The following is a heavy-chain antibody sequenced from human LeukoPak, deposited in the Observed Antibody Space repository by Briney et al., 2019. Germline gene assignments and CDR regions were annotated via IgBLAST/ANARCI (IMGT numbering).Heavy chain of an antibody. J-gene: IGHJ4*02. V-gene: IGHV1-69*01. CDR3: ARGGVPHYDFWSGYYFDY. Sequence: SVKVSCKASGGTFSSYAISWVRQAPGQGLEWMGGIIPIFGTANYAQKFQGRVTITADESTSTAYMELSSLRSEDTAVYYCARGGVPHYDFWSGYYFDYWGQGTLVTVSS. D-gene: IGHD3-3*01. CDR1: GGTFSSYA. CDR2: IIPIFGTA.